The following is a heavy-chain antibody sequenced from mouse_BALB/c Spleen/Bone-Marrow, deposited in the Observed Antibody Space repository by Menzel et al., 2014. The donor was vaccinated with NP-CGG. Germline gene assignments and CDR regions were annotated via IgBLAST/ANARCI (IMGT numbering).Heavy chain of an antibody. V-gene: IGHV14-3*02. D-gene: IGHD2-4*01. J-gene: IGHJ1*01. CDR3: ATMITDWYFDA. Sequence: VQLKESGAELVKPGASVKLSCTASGFNIKDTYMHWVKQRPEQGLEWIGRIDPANGNTKYDPKFQGKATITADTSSNTAYLQLSSLTSEDTAVYYCATMITDWYFDAWGAGTTVTVSS. CDR1: GFNIKDTY. CDR2: IDPANGNT.